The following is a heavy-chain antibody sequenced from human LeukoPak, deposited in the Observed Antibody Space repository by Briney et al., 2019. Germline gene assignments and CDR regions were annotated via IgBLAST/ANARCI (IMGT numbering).Heavy chain of an antibody. CDR3: ARRGVVDKYYYYYMDV. V-gene: IGHV4-59*01. CDR2: SSYTGNT. D-gene: IGHD3-22*01. CDR1: GAYFTNYY. J-gene: IGHJ6*03. Sequence: SETLSLTCTVSGAYFTNYYWSFLRQPPGKGLEWIGFSSYTGNTNYNPSLKSRVTISLDMSKNQFSLSLKSVTAADTAMYYCARRGVVDKYYYYYMDVWGKGTTVTVSS.